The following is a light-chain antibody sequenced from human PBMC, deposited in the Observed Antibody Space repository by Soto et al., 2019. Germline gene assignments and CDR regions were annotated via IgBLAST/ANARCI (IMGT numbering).Light chain of an antibody. J-gene: IGKJ4*01. CDR3: QQYNSYPLT. CDR2: KAS. Sequence: DIQMTQSPSTLSASVGDRVTITCRASQSISSWLAWYQQNPGKAPNLLIYKASSLESGVPPRLSGSGSGTEFTLTISSLQPDAFATYYCQQYNSYPLTFGGGTKVEIK. CDR1: QSISSW. V-gene: IGKV1-5*03.